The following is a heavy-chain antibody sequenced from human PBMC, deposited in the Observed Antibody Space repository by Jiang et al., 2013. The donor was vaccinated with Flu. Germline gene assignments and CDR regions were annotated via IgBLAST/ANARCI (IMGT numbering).Heavy chain of an antibody. Sequence: SLTCTVSGGSISSSSYYWGWIRQPPGKGLEWIGSIYYSGSTYYNPSLKSRVTISVDTSKNQFSLKLSSVTAADTAVYYCASPVTVVPGDYYYYGMDVWGQGTTVTVSS. CDR3: ASPVTVVPGDYYYYGMDV. J-gene: IGHJ6*02. CDR1: GGSISSSSYY. V-gene: IGHV4-39*01. CDR2: IYYSGST. D-gene: IGHD2-2*01.